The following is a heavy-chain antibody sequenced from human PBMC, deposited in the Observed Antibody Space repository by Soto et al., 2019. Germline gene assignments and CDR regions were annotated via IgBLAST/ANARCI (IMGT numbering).Heavy chain of an antibody. CDR1: GFTFASYT. CDR2: INSGGDTT. D-gene: IGHD2-2*01. CDR3: AKSGGPPASLDVYFDY. J-gene: IGHJ4*02. Sequence: EVQLLESGGGMVQPGESLRLSCVASGFTFASYTMTWVRQVPGKGLEWVSTINSGGDTTYYSDSVKGRFTISRDSPKNTLFLLMTSLRAEDTAVYYCAKSGGPPASLDVYFDYWGQGTLVTVSS. V-gene: IGHV3-23*01.